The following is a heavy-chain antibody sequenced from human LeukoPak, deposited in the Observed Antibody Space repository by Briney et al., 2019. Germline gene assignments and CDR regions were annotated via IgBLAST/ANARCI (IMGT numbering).Heavy chain of an antibody. J-gene: IGHJ5*02. V-gene: IGHV3-23*01. Sequence: GGSLRLSCEASGFAFSNHAMTWVRQAPGEGLQWVSTISDTGKTTFYRDSVRGRFNISRDISNNTLYLQMDGLRADDTAVYYCARGGAYDYGVLDAWGQGTLVTVSS. CDR1: GFAFSNHA. D-gene: IGHD4/OR15-4a*01. CDR3: ARGGAYDYGVLDA. CDR2: ISDTGKTT.